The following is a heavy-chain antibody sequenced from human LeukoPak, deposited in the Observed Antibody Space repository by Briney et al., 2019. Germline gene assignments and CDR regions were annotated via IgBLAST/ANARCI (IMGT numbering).Heavy chain of an antibody. CDR2: IYYSGST. CDR1: GGSISSYY. D-gene: IGHD3-16*01. V-gene: IGHV4-59*01. CDR3: ARVPGGAGTFDY. Sequence: SETLSLTCTVSGGSISSYYWSWIRQPPGKGLEWIGYIYYSGSTNYNPSLKSRVTISVDTSKNQFSLKLSSVTAADTAVYYCARVPGGAGTFDYWGQGTLVTVSS. J-gene: IGHJ4*02.